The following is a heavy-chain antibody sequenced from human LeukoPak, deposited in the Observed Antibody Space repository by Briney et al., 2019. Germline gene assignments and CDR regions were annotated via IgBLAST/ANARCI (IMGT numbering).Heavy chain of an antibody. Sequence: GGSLRLSCAASGFTFSRYSMNWVRQAPGKGLEWVSCISSSSSYIYYANSVKGRFTISRDNAKDSLYLQMNSLRAEDTAVYYCVRDYENLTGSKTRFHYWGQGTLVTVSS. J-gene: IGHJ4*02. V-gene: IGHV3-21*01. CDR2: ISSSSSYI. CDR1: GFTFSRYS. CDR3: VRDYENLTGSKTRFHY. D-gene: IGHD3-9*01.